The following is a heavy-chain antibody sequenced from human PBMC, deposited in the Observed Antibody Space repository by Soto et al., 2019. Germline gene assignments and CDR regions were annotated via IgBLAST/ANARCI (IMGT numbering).Heavy chain of an antibody. CDR1: GYTFTSYE. Sequence: ASVKVSCKASGYTFTSYEIYWVREATGQGPEWMGWMNPSTGNSGYAQKFQGRVTMTSDTSISTAHMELSSLRSEDTAVYYCARRAETNGWNGFGADKYYFDFWGQGTLVTVSS. CDR3: ARRAETNGWNGFGADKYYFDF. J-gene: IGHJ4*02. V-gene: IGHV1-8*01. D-gene: IGHD1-1*01. CDR2: MNPSTGNS.